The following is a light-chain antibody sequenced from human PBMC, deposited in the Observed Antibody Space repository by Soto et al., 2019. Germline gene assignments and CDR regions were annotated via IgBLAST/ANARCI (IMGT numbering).Light chain of an antibody. V-gene: IGKV3-11*01. CDR3: QQRSDWPLT. CDR1: QSVTSY. CDR2: DAS. J-gene: IGKJ4*01. Sequence: EIVLTQSPATLSLSPGEGATLSCRASQSVTSYLAWYQQKPGQTPRLLIYDASIRAAGIPGRFSGSGSGTDFTLAISSLEPEDFAVYYCQQRSDWPLTFGGGTKLEIK.